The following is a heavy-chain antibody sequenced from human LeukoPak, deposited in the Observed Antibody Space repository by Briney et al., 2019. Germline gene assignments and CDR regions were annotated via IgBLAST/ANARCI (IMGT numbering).Heavy chain of an antibody. Sequence: GASVKVSCKASGYTFTSYAMHWVRQAPGQRLEWMGWINAGNGNTKYSQKFQGRVTITRDTSASTAYMELSSLRSEDTAVYYCARHQSHYYDSSGYPDYWGQGTLVTVSS. CDR2: INAGNGNT. J-gene: IGHJ4*02. D-gene: IGHD3-22*01. V-gene: IGHV1-3*01. CDR3: ARHQSHYYDSSGYPDY. CDR1: GYTFTSYA.